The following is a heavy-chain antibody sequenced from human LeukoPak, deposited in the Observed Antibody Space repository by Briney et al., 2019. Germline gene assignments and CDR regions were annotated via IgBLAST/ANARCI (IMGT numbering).Heavy chain of an antibody. Sequence: SETLSLTCTVSGGSISSGGYYWSWVRQHPGKGLEWSVYIYYSGSTYYNPSLKSRVTISVDTSKNQFSLKLSSVTAADTAVYYCARALHSGYDFDYWGQGTLVTVSS. CDR2: IYYSGST. D-gene: IGHD5-12*01. CDR3: ARALHSGYDFDY. J-gene: IGHJ4*02. CDR1: GGSISSGGYY. V-gene: IGHV4-31*03.